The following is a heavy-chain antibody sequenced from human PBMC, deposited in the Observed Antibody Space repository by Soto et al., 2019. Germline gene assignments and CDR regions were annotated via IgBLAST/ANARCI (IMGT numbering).Heavy chain of an antibody. D-gene: IGHD2-8*01. J-gene: IGHJ4*02. CDR1: GGSISSGGYY. CDR2: IYNSGSP. Sequence: QVQLQESGPGLVKPSETLSLTCTVSGGSISSGGYYWNWIRQHPGKGLEWIGYIYNSGSPYYNPSLKSRVTISVDKSDNQFSLELSSVTAADTAVYHCARSGVTRRENFDYWGQGTLVTVSS. CDR3: ARSGVTRRENFDY. V-gene: IGHV4-31*03.